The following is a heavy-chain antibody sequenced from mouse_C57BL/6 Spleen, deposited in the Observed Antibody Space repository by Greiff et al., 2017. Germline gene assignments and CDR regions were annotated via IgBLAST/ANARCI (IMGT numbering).Heavy chain of an antibody. V-gene: IGHV1-74*01. CDR3: HYCSSSSFAY. D-gene: IGHD1-1*01. J-gene: IGHJ3*01. CDR1: GYTFTSYW. CDR2: IHPADRDT. Sequence: QVQLQQSGADLVKPGASVKVSCKASGYTFTSYWMYWVKQMPGQGLEWIGRIHPADRDTNYNQKFKGTATLTVDKSSITAYIQLSSLTAEYSSVCYCHYCSSSSFAYWGQGTLVTVSA.